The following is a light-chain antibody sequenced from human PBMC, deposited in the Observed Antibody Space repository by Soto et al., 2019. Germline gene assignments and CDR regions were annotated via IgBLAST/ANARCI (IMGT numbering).Light chain of an antibody. Sequence: QSALTQPASVSGSPGQPITISCTGTSSDVGSYNLVSWYQQHPGKVPKLMIYENNKRPSGVPDRFSGSKSGNTASLTISGLQAEDEADYYCCSYAGSYTLVFGGGTKLTVL. J-gene: IGLJ2*01. V-gene: IGLV2-23*01. CDR1: SSDVGSYNL. CDR3: CSYAGSYTLV. CDR2: ENN.